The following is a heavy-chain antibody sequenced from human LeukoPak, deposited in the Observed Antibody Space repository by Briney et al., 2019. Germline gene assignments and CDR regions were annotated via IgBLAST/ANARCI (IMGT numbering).Heavy chain of an antibody. CDR3: ARATYYDILTGLNY. Sequence: ASMKVSCKASGYTFTTYPINWVRQAPGQGLEWMGWISNYNGDTTYAQKFQGRVTMTTDTSTSTAYMELRSLTSDDTAIYYCARATYYDILTGLNYWGQGTLVTVSP. J-gene: IGHJ4*02. CDR1: GYTFTTYP. V-gene: IGHV1-18*01. CDR2: ISNYNGDT. D-gene: IGHD3-9*01.